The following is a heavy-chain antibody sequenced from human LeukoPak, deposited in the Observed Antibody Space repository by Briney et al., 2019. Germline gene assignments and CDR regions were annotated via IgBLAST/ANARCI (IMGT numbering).Heavy chain of an antibody. CDR3: TTDRHYDILTGYYSLISY. V-gene: IGHV3-15*01. CDR2: IKSKTDGGTT. D-gene: IGHD3-9*01. J-gene: IGHJ4*02. Sequence: GGSLRLSCAASGFTVSSNYMGWVRQAPGKGLEWVGRIKSKTDGGTTDYAAPVKGRFTISRDDSKNTLYLQMNSLKTEDTAVYYCTTDRHYDILTGYYSLISYWGQGTLVTVSS. CDR1: GFTVSSNY.